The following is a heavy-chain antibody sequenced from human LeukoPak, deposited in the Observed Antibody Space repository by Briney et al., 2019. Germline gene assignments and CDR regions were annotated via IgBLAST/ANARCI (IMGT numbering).Heavy chain of an antibody. V-gene: IGHV3-48*04. J-gene: IGHJ2*01. Sequence: GGSLRLSCEGSGFTFSSFSMNWVRQAPGKGLEWVAFISSSGRTIDIADSVRGRFTISRDNAKNSLYLQMNSLRAEDTAVYYCARDIERAWYFDLWGRGTLVTVSS. CDR2: ISSSGRTI. CDR3: ARDIERAWYFDL. CDR1: GFTFSSFS. D-gene: IGHD2-15*01.